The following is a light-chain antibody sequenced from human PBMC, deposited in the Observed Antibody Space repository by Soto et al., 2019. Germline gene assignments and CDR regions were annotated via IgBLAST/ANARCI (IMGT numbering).Light chain of an antibody. Sequence: DIQMTQSPSSLSASVGDRVTIICRASQSVSTRLAWYQQKPGKAPKVLIYDASSWAGGVPSRFTGSGSGTEFTLTISSLQPDDFATYFCQQYESYSITFGQGTRLEIK. V-gene: IGKV1-5*02. CDR2: DAS. CDR3: QQYESYSIT. J-gene: IGKJ5*01. CDR1: QSVSTR.